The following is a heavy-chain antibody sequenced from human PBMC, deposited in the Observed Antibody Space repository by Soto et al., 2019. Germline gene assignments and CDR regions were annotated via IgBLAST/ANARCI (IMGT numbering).Heavy chain of an antibody. CDR3: ARLPPVDGRYYFNY. CDR2: INQNGGEK. V-gene: IGHV3-7*01. J-gene: IGHJ4*02. D-gene: IGHD2-2*01. CDR1: GFRFSDYW. Sequence: DVQLVESGGGLVQPGGSLGLSCAASGFRFSDYWMSWVRQAPGKGLEWLANINQNGGEKYHVDSVKGRFTISRDNAKNSLYLHMNNLRAEDTAVYYCARLPPVDGRYYFNYWGQGTLVTVSS.